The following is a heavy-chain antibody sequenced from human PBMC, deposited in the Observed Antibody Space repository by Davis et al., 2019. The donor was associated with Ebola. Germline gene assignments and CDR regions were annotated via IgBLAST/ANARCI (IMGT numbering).Heavy chain of an antibody. CDR2: TRAYNGNT. V-gene: IGHV1-18*01. CDR1: GYTFTSYG. D-gene: IGHD3-10*01. Sequence: ASVQVSCKASGYTFTSYGISWVRPAPGKGLEWVGWTRAYNGNTNYAQKLQGRVTMTTDTSTSTAYMELRSLRSDDTAVYYCARDIAMVIGGWFDPWGQGTLVTVSS. CDR3: ARDIAMVIGGWFDP. J-gene: IGHJ5*02.